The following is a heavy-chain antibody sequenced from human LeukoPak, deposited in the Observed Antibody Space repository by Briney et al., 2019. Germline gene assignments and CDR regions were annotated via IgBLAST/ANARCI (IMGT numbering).Heavy chain of an antibody. Sequence: SQTLSLTCTVPGGSINNGGYYWSWIRQHPGKGLEWIGYIYYSGSTYYNPSLKSRVTISVDTSENQFSLKLSSVTAADTAVYHCARTGAADIKNWFDPWGQGTLVTVSS. V-gene: IGHV4-31*03. CDR3: ARTGAADIKNWFDP. D-gene: IGHD6-13*01. CDR1: GGSINNGGYY. CDR2: IYYSGST. J-gene: IGHJ5*02.